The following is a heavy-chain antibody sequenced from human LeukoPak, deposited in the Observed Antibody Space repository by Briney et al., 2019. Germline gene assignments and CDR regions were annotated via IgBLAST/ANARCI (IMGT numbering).Heavy chain of an antibody. CDR3: AKGYVRFLEWLWDY. CDR2: IRYDGSNK. CDR1: GFTFSSYG. J-gene: IGHJ4*02. Sequence: PGGSLRLSCAASGFTFSSYGMHWVRQAPGKGLEWVAFIRYDGSNKYYADSVKGRFTISRDNSKNTLYLQMNSLRAEDTAVYYCAKGYVRFLEWLWDYWGQGTLVTVSS. D-gene: IGHD3-3*01. V-gene: IGHV3-30*02.